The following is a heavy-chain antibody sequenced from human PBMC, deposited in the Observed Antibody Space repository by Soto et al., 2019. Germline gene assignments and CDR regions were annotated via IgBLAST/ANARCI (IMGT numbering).Heavy chain of an antibody. CDR2: INAGNGNT. CDR3: ARSPARDPDAFDI. Sequence: ASVKVSCKASGYTFTSYAMHWVRQAPGQRLEWMGWINAGNGNTKYSQKFQGRVTITRDTSASTAYMELSSLRSEDTAMYYCARSPARDPDAFDIWGQGTMVTVSS. CDR1: GYTFTSYA. J-gene: IGHJ3*02. V-gene: IGHV1-3*01.